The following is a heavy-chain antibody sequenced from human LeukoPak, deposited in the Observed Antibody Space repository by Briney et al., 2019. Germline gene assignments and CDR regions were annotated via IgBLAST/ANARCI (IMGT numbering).Heavy chain of an antibody. CDR3: ARRSSGRNEAPFDY. CDR1: GFTFSTYA. J-gene: IGHJ4*02. D-gene: IGHD1-26*01. Sequence: PGGSLRLSCAASGFTFSTYAMHWVRQAPGKGLEWVAVISYDGSNKYYPDSVKGRFTISRDNSKNTLNLQMNRLRAEDTAVYYCARRSSGRNEAPFDYWGQGTLVTVSS. V-gene: IGHV3-30*03. CDR2: ISYDGSNK.